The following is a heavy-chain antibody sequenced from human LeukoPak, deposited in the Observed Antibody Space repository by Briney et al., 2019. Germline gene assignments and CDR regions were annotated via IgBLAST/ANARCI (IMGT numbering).Heavy chain of an antibody. Sequence: ASVKVSCKASGGTFSSYAISWVRQAPGQGLEWMGRIIPILGIANYAQKFQGRVTITADKSTSTAYMELSSLRSEDTAVYYCARVYDSSGYSIDYWGQGTLVTVSS. D-gene: IGHD3-22*01. CDR2: IIPILGIA. CDR1: GGTFSSYA. V-gene: IGHV1-69*04. CDR3: ARVYDSSGYSIDY. J-gene: IGHJ4*02.